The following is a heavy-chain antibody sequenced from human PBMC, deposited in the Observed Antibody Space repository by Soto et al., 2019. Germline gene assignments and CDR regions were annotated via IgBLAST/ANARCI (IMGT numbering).Heavy chain of an antibody. CDR3: ARHGMDV. CDR1: GLTFSSNW. J-gene: IGHJ6*02. Sequence: EMQLVESGGGLVQPGGSLRLSCAASGLTFSSNWMHWVRQTPGKGLVWVSHISSDGSSTNYADSVKGRFTISRDNAKNTLYLQMTSRRAEDTAVYYCARHGMDVWGQGTTVTVSS. V-gene: IGHV3-74*01. CDR2: ISSDGSST.